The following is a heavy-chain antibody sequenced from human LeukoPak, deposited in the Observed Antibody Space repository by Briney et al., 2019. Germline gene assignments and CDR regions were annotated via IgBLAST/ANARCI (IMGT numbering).Heavy chain of an antibody. J-gene: IGHJ6*03. CDR2: INHSGST. D-gene: IGHD3-10*01. Sequence: SETLSLTCAVYGGSFSGYYWSWIRQPPGKGLEWIGEINHSGSTNYNPSLKSRVTISVDTSKNQFSLKLSSVTAAGTAVYYCARGRGFGASYYNYYYMDVWGKGTTVTVSS. CDR3: ARGRGFGASYYNYYYMDV. CDR1: GGSFSGYY. V-gene: IGHV4-34*01.